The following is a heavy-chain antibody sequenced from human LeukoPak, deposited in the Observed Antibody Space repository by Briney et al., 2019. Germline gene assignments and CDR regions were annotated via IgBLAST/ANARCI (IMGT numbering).Heavy chain of an antibody. D-gene: IGHD3-10*01. V-gene: IGHV1-2*02. CDR1: GYTFTDYY. CDR3: ARGRGTYSLDY. CDR2: ISPNSDDT. Sequence: ASVKVSCKASGYTFTDYYMHWVRQAPGQGLEWMGWISPNSDDTNYAQKFQGRVTMTRDTSVSTAYMELSSLRSDDTAVYYCARGRGTYSLDYWGQGTLVTISS. J-gene: IGHJ4*02.